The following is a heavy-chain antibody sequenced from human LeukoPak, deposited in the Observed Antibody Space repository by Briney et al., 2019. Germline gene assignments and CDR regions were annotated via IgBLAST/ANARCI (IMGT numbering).Heavy chain of an antibody. Sequence: PGGSLRLSCAASGFTFSSYSMNWVRQAPGKGLEWVSSISSSSSYIYYADSVKGRFTISSDNAKNSLYLQMNSLRAEDTAVYYCARARGGDYGDPGTFDYWGQGTLVTVSS. CDR3: ARARGGDYGDPGTFDY. CDR2: ISSSSSYI. D-gene: IGHD4-17*01. V-gene: IGHV3-21*01. J-gene: IGHJ4*02. CDR1: GFTFSSYS.